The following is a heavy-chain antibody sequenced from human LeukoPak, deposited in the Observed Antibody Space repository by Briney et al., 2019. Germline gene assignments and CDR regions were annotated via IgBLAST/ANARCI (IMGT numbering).Heavy chain of an antibody. CDR3: ARITGVGSNFVGCFDP. J-gene: IGHJ5*02. V-gene: IGHV3-30*04. D-gene: IGHD5-24*01. Sequence: GRSLRLSCAASGFTFSSYAMHWVRQAPGKGLEWVAVISYDGSNKYYADSVKGRFTISRDNSKNTLYLQMNSLRAEDTAIYYCARITGVGSNFVGCFDPWGQGTLVTVSS. CDR1: GFTFSSYA. CDR2: ISYDGSNK.